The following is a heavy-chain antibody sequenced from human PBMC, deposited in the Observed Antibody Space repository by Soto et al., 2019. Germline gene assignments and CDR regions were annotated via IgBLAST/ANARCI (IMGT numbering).Heavy chain of an antibody. J-gene: IGHJ6*02. CDR3: AADRGNIVATIDYYYGMDV. Sequence: SVKVSCKASGFTFTSSAVQWVRQARGQRLEWIGWIVVGSGNTNYAQKFQERVTITRDMPTSTAYMELSSLRSEDTAVYYCAADRGNIVATIDYYYGMDVWGQGTTVTVSS. V-gene: IGHV1-58*01. D-gene: IGHD5-12*01. CDR1: GFTFTSSA. CDR2: IVVGSGNT.